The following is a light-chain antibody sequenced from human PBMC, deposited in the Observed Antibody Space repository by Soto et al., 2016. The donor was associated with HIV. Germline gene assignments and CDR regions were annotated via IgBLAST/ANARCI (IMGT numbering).Light chain of an antibody. Sequence: SYELTQPSSVSVSPGQTATITCSGDVLAKKYVRWFQQKPGQAPVLVIYKDTERPSGIPERFSGSSSGTTVTLTISGAQVEDEADYYCYSAADNTLGIFGGGTKLTVL. CDR3: YSAADNTLGI. CDR2: KDT. J-gene: IGLJ2*01. CDR1: VLAKKY. V-gene: IGLV3-27*01.